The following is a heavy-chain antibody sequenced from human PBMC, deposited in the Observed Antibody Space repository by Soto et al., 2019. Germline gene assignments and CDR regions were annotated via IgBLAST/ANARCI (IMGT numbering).Heavy chain of an antibody. CDR1: GFTFSDYY. CDR2: ISSSGSTK. J-gene: IGHJ3*02. V-gene: IGHV3-11*01. D-gene: IGHD3-3*01. Sequence: QVQLVESGGGLVKPGGSLRLSCAVSGFTFSDYYMSWIRQAPGKGLEWVSYISSSGSTKYYADSVKDRFTISRDNAKNSLYLKMNSLRAEDTAVYYCAREITIFGVAPGDAFDIWGQGTMVTVSS. CDR3: AREITIFGVAPGDAFDI.